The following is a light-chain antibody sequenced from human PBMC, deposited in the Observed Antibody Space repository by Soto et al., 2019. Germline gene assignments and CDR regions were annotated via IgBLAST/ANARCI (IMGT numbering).Light chain of an antibody. J-gene: IGKJ1*01. V-gene: IGKV3D-20*02. Sequence: ILLTQSQGTLSLSPGERATLSCRASQSVSSSYLAWYQQKPGQAPRLLIYDASNRATGIPARFSGSGSGTDFTLTISSLQPEDFATYYCQQSYSTPWTFGQGTNVDIK. CDR1: QSVSSSY. CDR3: QQSYSTPWT. CDR2: DAS.